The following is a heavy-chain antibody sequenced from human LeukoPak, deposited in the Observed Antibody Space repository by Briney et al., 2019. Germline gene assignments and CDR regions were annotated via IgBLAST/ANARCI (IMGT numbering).Heavy chain of an antibody. D-gene: IGHD5-18*01. J-gene: IGHJ6*02. Sequence: GASVKVSCKVSGYTLTELSMHWVRQAPGKGLEWMGGFDPEDGETIYAQKLQGRVTMTTDTSTSTAYMELRSLRSDDTAVYYCARVVGYSSSLYYYYYGMDVWGQGTTVTVSS. CDR1: GYTLTELS. CDR2: FDPEDGET. V-gene: IGHV1-24*01. CDR3: ARVVGYSSSLYYYYYGMDV.